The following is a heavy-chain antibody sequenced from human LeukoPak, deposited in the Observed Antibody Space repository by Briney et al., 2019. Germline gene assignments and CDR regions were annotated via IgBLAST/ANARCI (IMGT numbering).Heavy chain of an antibody. D-gene: IGHD5-12*01. CDR2: INQGGSVK. Sequence: GGSLRLSCAASGFTFRSYWMSWVRQAPGKGLEWVANINQGGSVKYYVDSVKGRFTTSRDDAKNSLYVQMNSLRDEDTAVYYCARVGYSGWNLEXWGQGTLVTV. CDR3: ARVGYSGWNLEX. CDR1: GFTFRSYW. V-gene: IGHV3-7*01. J-gene: IGHJ4*02.